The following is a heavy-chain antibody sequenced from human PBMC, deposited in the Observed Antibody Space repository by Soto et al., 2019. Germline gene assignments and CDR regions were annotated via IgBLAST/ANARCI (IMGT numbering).Heavy chain of an antibody. CDR3: ATADTIFGVVITDNYFDY. CDR2: FDPEDGET. CDR1: GYTLTELS. V-gene: IGHV1-24*01. D-gene: IGHD3-3*01. Sequence: ASVKVSCKVSGYTLTELSMHWVRQAPGKGLEWMGGFDPEDGETIYAQKFQGRVTMTEDTSTDTAYMELSSLRSEDTAVYYCATADTIFGVVITDNYFDYWGQGTQVTVSS. J-gene: IGHJ4*02.